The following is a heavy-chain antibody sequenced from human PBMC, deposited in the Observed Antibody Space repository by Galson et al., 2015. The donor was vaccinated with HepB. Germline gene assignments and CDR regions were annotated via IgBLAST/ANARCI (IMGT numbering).Heavy chain of an antibody. CDR2: ISWNSGSI. D-gene: IGHD6-13*01. J-gene: IGHJ4*02. CDR1: GFTFDDYA. CDR3: AKGGIAAVDFDY. V-gene: IGHV3-9*01. Sequence: SLRLSCAASGFTFDDYAMHWVRQAPGKGLEWVSGISWNSGSIGYADSVKGRLTISRDNAKNSLYLQMNSLRAEDTALYYCAKGGIAAVDFDYWGQGTLVTVSS.